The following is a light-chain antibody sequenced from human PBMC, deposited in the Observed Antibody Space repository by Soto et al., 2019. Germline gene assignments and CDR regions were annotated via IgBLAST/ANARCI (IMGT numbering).Light chain of an antibody. CDR3: QQYDKWPTWT. J-gene: IGKJ1*01. CDR2: GAS. CDR1: QIVSRD. Sequence: EIVMTQSPATLSVSPGERATLSCRASQIVSRDLAWYQQKPGQAPRLLIYGASTRAPSIPARFSGSGSGTDFTLTISSLQSEDFAVYYCQQYDKWPTWTFGQGTKVDIK. V-gene: IGKV3-15*01.